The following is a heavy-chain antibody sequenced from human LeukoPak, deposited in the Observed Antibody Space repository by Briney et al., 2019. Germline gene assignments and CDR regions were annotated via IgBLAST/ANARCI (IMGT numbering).Heavy chain of an antibody. CDR1: GGSISRSRDY. J-gene: IGHJ4*02. CDR2: IYYSGRN. CDR3: ARVQYSSSVDS. D-gene: IGHD6-6*01. V-gene: IGHV4-39*07. Sequence: SETLSLTCTVSGGSISRSRDYWGWIRQPPGKGLECIGSIYYSGRNYYNPSLKSRVTISVDTSKNQFSLKLSSVTAADTAVYYCARVQYSSSVDSWGQGTLVTVSS.